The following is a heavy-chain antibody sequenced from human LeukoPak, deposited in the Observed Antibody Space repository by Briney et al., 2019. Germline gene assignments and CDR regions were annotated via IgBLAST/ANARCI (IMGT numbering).Heavy chain of an antibody. CDR1: GGSISSGGYY. CDR2: IYYSGST. J-gene: IGHJ3*02. Sequence: SQTLSLTGTVSGGSISSGGYYWSWIRQHPGKGLEWIGYIYYSGSTYYNPSLKSRVTISVDTSKNQFSLKLSSVTAADTAVYYCARDLRGLDAFDIWGQGTMVTVSS. V-gene: IGHV4-31*03. CDR3: ARDLRGLDAFDI. D-gene: IGHD5-24*01.